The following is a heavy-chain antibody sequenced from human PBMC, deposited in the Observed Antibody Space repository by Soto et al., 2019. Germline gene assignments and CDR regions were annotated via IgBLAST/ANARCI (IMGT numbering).Heavy chain of an antibody. J-gene: IGHJ3*02. CDR3: ASPTGVTTAFGAFDI. V-gene: IGHV4-39*07. D-gene: IGHD4-17*01. CDR1: GGSISTSRSY. Sequence: SETLSLTCSVSGGSISTSRSYWAWIRQPPGKGLEWLANIFYSGSTFYNPSLASRVTISVDTSKNQFSLKLSSVTAADTAVYYCASPTGVTTAFGAFDIWGQGTMVTVSS. CDR2: IFYSGST.